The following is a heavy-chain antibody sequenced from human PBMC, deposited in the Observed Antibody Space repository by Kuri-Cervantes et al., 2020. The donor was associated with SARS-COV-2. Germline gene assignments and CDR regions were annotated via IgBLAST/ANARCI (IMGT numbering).Heavy chain of an antibody. Sequence: GESLKISCAASGFTFSSYSMNWVRQAPGKGLEWVGRIKSKTDGGTTDYAAPVKGRFTISRDDSKNTLYLQMNSLKTEDTAVYYCTTIWLFRDIYYYGMDVWGQGTTVTVSS. CDR3: TTIWLFRDIYYYGMDV. CDR2: IKSKTDGGTT. V-gene: IGHV3-15*01. J-gene: IGHJ6*02. CDR1: GFTFSSYS. D-gene: IGHD3-9*01.